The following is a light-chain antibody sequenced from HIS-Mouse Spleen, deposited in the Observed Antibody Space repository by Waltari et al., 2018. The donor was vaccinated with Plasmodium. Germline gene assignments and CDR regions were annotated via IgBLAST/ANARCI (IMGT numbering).Light chain of an antibody. CDR1: KLGDKY. J-gene: IGLJ2*01. V-gene: IGLV3-1*01. CDR2: QDS. CDR3: QAWDSSTAV. Sequence: SYELTQPPSVSVSPGQTASITCSGDKLGDKYACWYQKKPGQSPVLVIYQDSKRPSGIPRRFAGCNPRNTATLTSGGTQAMDEADYYCQAWDSSTAVFGGGTKLTVL.